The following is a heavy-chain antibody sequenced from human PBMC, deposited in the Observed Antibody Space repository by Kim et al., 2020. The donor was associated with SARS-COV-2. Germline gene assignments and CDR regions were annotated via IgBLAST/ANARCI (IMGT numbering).Heavy chain of an antibody. J-gene: IGHJ4*02. Sequence: SETLSLTCAVYGGSFSGYYWSWIRQPPGKGLEWIGEINHSGSTNYNPSLKSRVTISVDTSKNQFSLKLSSVTAADTAVYYCARVGIAAAVPFDYWGQGTLVTVSS. CDR2: INHSGST. D-gene: IGHD6-13*01. CDR3: ARVGIAAAVPFDY. V-gene: IGHV4-34*01. CDR1: GGSFSGYY.